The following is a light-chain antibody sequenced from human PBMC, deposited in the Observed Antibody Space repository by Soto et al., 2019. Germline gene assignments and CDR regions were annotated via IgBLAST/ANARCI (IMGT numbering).Light chain of an antibody. Sequence: QSALTQPASVSGSPGQSITISCAGTSSDVGGYDYVSWYQHHPGKAPKLMIYEVTNRPSGVSNRFSGSKSGNTASLSISGLQAADDADYYCTSHTASGTVVFGGGTKVTVL. CDR3: TSHTASGTVV. CDR1: SSDVGGYDY. V-gene: IGLV2-14*01. CDR2: EVT. J-gene: IGLJ2*01.